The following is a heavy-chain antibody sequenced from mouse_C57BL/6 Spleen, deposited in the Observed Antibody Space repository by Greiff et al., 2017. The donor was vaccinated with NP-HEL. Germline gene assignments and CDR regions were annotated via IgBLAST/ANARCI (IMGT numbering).Heavy chain of an antibody. J-gene: IGHJ2*01. CDR3: RAYEDY. CDR2: INPNNGGT. V-gene: IGHV1-26*01. Sequence: EVQLQQSGPELVKPGASVKISCKASGYTFTDYYMNWVKQSHGKSLEWIGDINPNNGGTSYNQKFKGKATLTVDKSSSTAYMELRSLTSEDSAVYYCRAYEDYWGQGTTLTVSS. CDR1: GYTFTDYY. D-gene: IGHD6-5*01.